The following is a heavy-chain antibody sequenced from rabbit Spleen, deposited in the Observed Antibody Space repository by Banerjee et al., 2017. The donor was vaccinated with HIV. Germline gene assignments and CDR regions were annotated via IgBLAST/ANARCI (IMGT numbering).Heavy chain of an antibody. CDR2: IGSGATGNT. J-gene: IGHJ4*01. V-gene: IGHV1S40*01. CDR3: ARRYGYSDGGVFDL. D-gene: IGHD7-1*01. CDR1: GFSFSSRYY. Sequence: QSLEESGGGLVQPEGSLTLTCTASGFSFSSRYYMCWVRQAPGKGLEWIGCIGSGATGNTYYASWAKGRFTISKTSSTTVTLQMTSLTAADTATYFCARRYGYSDGGVFDLWGPGTLVTVS.